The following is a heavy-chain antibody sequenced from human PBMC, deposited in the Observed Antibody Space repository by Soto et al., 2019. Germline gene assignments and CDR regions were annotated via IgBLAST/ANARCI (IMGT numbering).Heavy chain of an antibody. D-gene: IGHD4-4*01. CDR2: INHSGST. J-gene: IGHJ6*03. Sequence: QVQLQQWGVGLLKPSETLSLTCAVYGGSFSGYYWSWIRQPPGKGLEWIGEINHSGSTNYNPSLKSRVTISVDTSKNQFSLKLSSVTAADTAVYYCARGSTVTTVYYYYMDVWGKGTTVTVSS. V-gene: IGHV4-34*01. CDR3: ARGSTVTTVYYYYMDV. CDR1: GGSFSGYY.